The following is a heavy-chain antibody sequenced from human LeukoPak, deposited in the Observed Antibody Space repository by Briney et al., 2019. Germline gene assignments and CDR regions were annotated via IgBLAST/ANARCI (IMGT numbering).Heavy chain of an antibody. CDR1: GFTFSSYW. D-gene: IGHD4-23*01. Sequence: GGSLRLSCAASGFTFSSYWMHWVGQARGKGLMWVSRINSDGSSTSYADSVKGRFTISRDNAKNTLYLQMNSLRVEDTAVYYCARSIGNSDDWGQGTLVTVSS. V-gene: IGHV3-74*01. CDR3: ARSIGNSDD. J-gene: IGHJ4*02. CDR2: INSDGSST.